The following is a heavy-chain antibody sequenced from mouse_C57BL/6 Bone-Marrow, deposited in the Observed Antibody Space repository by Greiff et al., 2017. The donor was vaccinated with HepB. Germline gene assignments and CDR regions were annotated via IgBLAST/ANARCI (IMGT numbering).Heavy chain of an antibody. CDR3: ARYDYGTY. D-gene: IGHD2-4*01. J-gene: IGHJ2*01. Sequence: VQLQQSGPELVKPGASVKISCKASGYTFTDYYMNWVKQSHGKSLEWIGDINPNNGGTSYNQKFKGKATLTVDKSSSTAYMELRSLTSEDSAVYYCARYDYGTYWGQGTTLTVSS. CDR1: GYTFTDYY. V-gene: IGHV1-26*01. CDR2: INPNNGGT.